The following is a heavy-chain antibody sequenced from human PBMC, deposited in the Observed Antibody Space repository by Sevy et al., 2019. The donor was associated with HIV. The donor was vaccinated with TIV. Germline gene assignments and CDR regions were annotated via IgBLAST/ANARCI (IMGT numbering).Heavy chain of an antibody. CDR2: ISGSGGST. CDR3: AKGNRHIVVVKGHYFDY. D-gene: IGHD2-21*01. Sequence: WGSLRLSCAASGFTFSSYAMSWVRQAPGKGLEWVSAISGSGGSTYYADSVKGRFTISRDNSKNTLYLQMNSLRAEDTAVYYCAKGNRHIVVVKGHYFDYWGQGTLVTVSS. CDR1: GFTFSSYA. V-gene: IGHV3-23*01. J-gene: IGHJ4*02.